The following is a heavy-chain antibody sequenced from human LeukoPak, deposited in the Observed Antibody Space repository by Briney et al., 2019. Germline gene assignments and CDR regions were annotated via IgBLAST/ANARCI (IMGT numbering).Heavy chain of an antibody. Sequence: GGSLRLSCAASGFTFSSYAMSWVRQAPGKGLEWVSAISGSGGSTYYADSVKGRFTISRDNSKNTLYLQMNSLRAEDTAVYYCARDLTGDRGYFDYWGQGTLVTVSS. J-gene: IGHJ4*02. D-gene: IGHD7-27*01. CDR2: ISGSGGST. CDR3: ARDLTGDRGYFDY. CDR1: GFTFSSYA. V-gene: IGHV3-23*01.